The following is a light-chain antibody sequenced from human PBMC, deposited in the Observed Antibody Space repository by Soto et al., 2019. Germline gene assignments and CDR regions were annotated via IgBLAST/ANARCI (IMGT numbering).Light chain of an antibody. CDR2: DVS. V-gene: IGLV2-14*03. CDR3: SSYTGVSTSYV. J-gene: IGLJ1*01. Sequence: QSALTQPASVSGSPGQSITISCTGTSSDVGAYKYVSWHQQHPGKAPKLMIYDVSDRPSGVSDRFSGSKSGNTATLTISGLQAEEEADYYCSSYTGVSTSYVFGTGTKLTVL. CDR1: SSDVGAYKY.